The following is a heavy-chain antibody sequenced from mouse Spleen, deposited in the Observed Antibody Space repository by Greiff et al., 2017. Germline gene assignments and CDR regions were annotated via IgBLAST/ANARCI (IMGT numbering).Heavy chain of an antibody. CDR2: ISYDGSN. D-gene: IGHD2-14*01. Sequence: EVKLQESGPGLVKPSQSLSLTCSVTGYSITSGYYWKWIRQFPGNKLEWMGYISYDGSNNYNPSLKNRISITRDTSKNQFFLKLNSVTTEDTATYYCARGNRYDDAYWGQGTLVTVSA. J-gene: IGHJ3*01. V-gene: IGHV3-6*02. CDR1: GYSITSGYY. CDR3: ARGNRYDDAY.